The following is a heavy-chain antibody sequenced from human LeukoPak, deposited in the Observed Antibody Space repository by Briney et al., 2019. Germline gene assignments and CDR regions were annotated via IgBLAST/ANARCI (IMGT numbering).Heavy chain of an antibody. J-gene: IGHJ4*02. V-gene: IGHV3-23*01. CDR3: ATGGQQLKRGSDY. Sequence: PGGSLRLSCAASGFTFSSYAMSWVRQAPGKGLEWVSAISGSGGSTYYADSVKGRFTISRDNSKNTLYLQMNSLRAEGTAVYYCATGGQQLKRGSDYWGQGTLVTVSS. D-gene: IGHD6-13*01. CDR2: ISGSGGST. CDR1: GFTFSSYA.